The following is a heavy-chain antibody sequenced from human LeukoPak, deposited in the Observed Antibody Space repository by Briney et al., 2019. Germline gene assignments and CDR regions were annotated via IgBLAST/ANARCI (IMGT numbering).Heavy chain of an antibody. CDR3: ANSSAAAYYFDY. J-gene: IGHJ4*02. Sequence: ASVKVSCKGSGYTFTDYYIHWVRQAPGQGLEWMGRISPNSGGTNYAQKFQGRVTMTRDTSISTAYMELSGLRSDDTAVYYCANSSAAAYYFDYWGQGTLVTVSS. D-gene: IGHD2-15*01. CDR1: GYTFTDYY. V-gene: IGHV1-2*06. CDR2: ISPNSGGT.